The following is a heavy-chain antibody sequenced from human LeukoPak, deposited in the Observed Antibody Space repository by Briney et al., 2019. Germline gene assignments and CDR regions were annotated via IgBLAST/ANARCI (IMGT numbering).Heavy chain of an antibody. CDR1: GGSFRAYY. Sequence: PSETLSLTCAVYGGSFRAYYWNWIRQPPGKGLEWIGEINHSGSTNYNPPLKSRVTISTDTSKNQFSLKLSSVTAADTGVYYCARGPYYYESSGYLSYYYYYMDVWDKGTTVTVSS. CDR2: INHSGST. V-gene: IGHV4-34*01. CDR3: ARGPYYYESSGYLSYYYYYMDV. D-gene: IGHD3-22*01. J-gene: IGHJ6*03.